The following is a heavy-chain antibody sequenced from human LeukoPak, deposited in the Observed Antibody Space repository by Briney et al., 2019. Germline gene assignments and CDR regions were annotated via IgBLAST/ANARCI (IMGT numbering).Heavy chain of an antibody. CDR3: ARGGPFLEWFAAFDI. CDR2: IKQDGSEK. CDR1: GFTFSSYW. Sequence: GGSLRLSCAASGFTFSSYWMSWVRQAPGKGLEWVANIKQDGSEKYYVDSVRGRFTISRDNAKNSLYLQMHSLRAEDTALYYCARGGPFLEWFAAFDIWGQGTMVTVS. D-gene: IGHD3-3*02. J-gene: IGHJ3*02. V-gene: IGHV3-7*01.